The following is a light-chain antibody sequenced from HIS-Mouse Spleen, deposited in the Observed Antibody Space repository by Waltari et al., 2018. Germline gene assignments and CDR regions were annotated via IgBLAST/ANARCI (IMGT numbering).Light chain of an antibody. CDR2: GAS. J-gene: IGKJ1*01. CDR3: QQYGSSPPT. Sequence: EIVLMQSPGTLSLSPGERATLPCRASQSVSSSYLAWYQQKPGQAPRLLIYGASSRATGVPDRFSGSGSGTDFTLTISRLEPEDFAVYYCQQYGSSPPTFGQGTKVEIK. CDR1: QSVSSSY. V-gene: IGKV3-20*01.